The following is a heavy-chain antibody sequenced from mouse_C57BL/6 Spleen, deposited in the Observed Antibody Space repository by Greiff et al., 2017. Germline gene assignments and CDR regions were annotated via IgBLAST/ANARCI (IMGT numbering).Heavy chain of an antibody. CDR1: GYTFTSYW. V-gene: IGHV1-72*01. CDR3: ARGAYYYGSSYAMGY. Sequence: QVQLQQPGAELVKPGASVKLSCKASGYTFTSYWMHWVKQRPGRGLERIGRIDPNSGGTKYNEKFKSKATLTVDKPSSTAYMQLSSLTSEDSAVYYCARGAYYYGSSYAMGYWGQGTSVTVSS. J-gene: IGHJ4*01. CDR2: IDPNSGGT. D-gene: IGHD1-1*01.